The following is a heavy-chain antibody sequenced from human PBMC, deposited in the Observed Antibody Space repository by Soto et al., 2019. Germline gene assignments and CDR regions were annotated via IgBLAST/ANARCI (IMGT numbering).Heavy chain of an antibody. J-gene: IGHJ4*02. V-gene: IGHV4-59*01. CDR1: GGSISSYY. Sequence: SETLSLTCTVSGGSISSYYWSWIRQPPGKGLEWIGYIYYSGSTNYNPSHKSRVNISVDTSKNQFSLKLSSVTAADTAVYYCARGDAETSYFDYWGQGTLVTVSS. D-gene: IGHD2-2*01. CDR3: ARGDAETSYFDY. CDR2: IYYSGST.